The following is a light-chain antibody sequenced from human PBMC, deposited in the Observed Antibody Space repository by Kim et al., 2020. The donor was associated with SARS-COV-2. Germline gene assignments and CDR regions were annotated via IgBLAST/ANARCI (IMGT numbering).Light chain of an antibody. V-gene: IGLV1-51*02. Sequence: GQKVTISCSGSSSNIGNNYVTWYQQLPGRAPKLLIYDINKRPSGIPDRFSGSKSGTSASLGITGLQTGDEADYYCGTWDSRLSIGIFGGGTQLTVL. CDR3: GTWDSRLSIGI. CDR1: SSNIGNNY. J-gene: IGLJ2*01. CDR2: DIN.